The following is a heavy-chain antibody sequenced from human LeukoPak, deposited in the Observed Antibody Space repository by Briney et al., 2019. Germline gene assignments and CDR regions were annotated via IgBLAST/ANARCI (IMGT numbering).Heavy chain of an antibody. CDR2: ISSSGNNI. J-gene: IGHJ5*02. CDR1: GFTFSSYE. D-gene: IGHD2-15*01. Sequence: GGSLRLSCAASGFTFSSYEMNWVRQAPGKGLEWVSYISSSGNNIYYADSVKGRFTISRDNAKNSLYLQMNSLRAEDTAVYYCARISQRSFDPCGQGTLVTLSS. CDR3: ARISQRSFDP. V-gene: IGHV3-48*03.